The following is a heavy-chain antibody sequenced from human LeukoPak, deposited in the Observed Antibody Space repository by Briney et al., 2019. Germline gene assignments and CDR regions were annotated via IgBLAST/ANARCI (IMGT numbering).Heavy chain of an antibody. CDR3: ARGIGDFDY. V-gene: IGHV4-59*11. CDR1: GGSISHHY. Sequence: SETLSLTCTVSGGSISHHYWSCIRQTPGKGLDWIGNIYYDGRTNYKPSLKGRVTISVDTSKNHFSLKLTYVTAADTAVYYCARGIGDFDYWGQGTLVTVSS. J-gene: IGHJ4*02. CDR2: IYYDGRT.